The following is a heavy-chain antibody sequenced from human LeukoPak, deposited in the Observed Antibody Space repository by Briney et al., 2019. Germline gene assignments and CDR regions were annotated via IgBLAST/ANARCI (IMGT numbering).Heavy chain of an antibody. CDR1: GFTFSSYG. CDR3: AKSPFFEYSSSHHFDY. V-gene: IGHV3-30*02. D-gene: IGHD6-6*01. J-gene: IGHJ4*02. CDR2: IRYNGSNK. Sequence: GGSLRLSCAASGFTFSSYGMHWVRQAPGKGLEWVAFIRYNGSNKYYADSVKGRFTISRDNSKNTLYLQMNSLRAEDTAVYYCAKSPFFEYSSSHHFDYWGQGTLVTVSS.